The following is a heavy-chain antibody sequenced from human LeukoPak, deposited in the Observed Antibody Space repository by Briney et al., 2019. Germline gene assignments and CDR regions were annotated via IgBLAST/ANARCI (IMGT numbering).Heavy chain of an antibody. V-gene: IGHV1-8*01. D-gene: IGHD2-15*01. CDR2: MHPNSGNT. Sequence: ASVTVSFTASGYTFTSYDINWVRQATGQGLEWMGWMHPNSGNTGYAQKFQGRVTMTRNTSISTAYMELSSLRSEDTAVYYCAVGYCSGGSCYSSYYDYWGQGTLVTVSS. CDR3: AVGYCSGGSCYSSYYDY. J-gene: IGHJ4*02. CDR1: GYTFTSYD.